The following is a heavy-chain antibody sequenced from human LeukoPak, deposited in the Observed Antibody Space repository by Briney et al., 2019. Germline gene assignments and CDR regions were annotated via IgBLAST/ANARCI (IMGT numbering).Heavy chain of an antibody. D-gene: IGHD4-23*01. J-gene: IGHJ4*02. V-gene: IGHV1-69*04. CDR1: GGTFSSYA. CDR2: IIPILGIA. Sequence: GASVKVSCKASGGTFSSYAISWVRQAPGQGLEWMGRIIPILGIANYAQKFQGRVTITADKSTSTAYMELSSLRSEDTAVYYCARGGRGGTVVMFDYWGQGTLVTVSS. CDR3: ARGGRGGTVVMFDY.